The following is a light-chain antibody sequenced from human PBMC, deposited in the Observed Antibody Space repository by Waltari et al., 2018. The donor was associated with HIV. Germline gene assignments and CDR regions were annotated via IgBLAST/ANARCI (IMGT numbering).Light chain of an antibody. CDR2: DNH. CDR1: SSTIGTNY. Sequence: QSVLTQPPSVSAAPGQKITISCSGSSSTIGTNYVTWYQQLPGTAPKLLIYDNHKRPSGIPDRFSGSKSGTSATLGITGLQTGDEADYYCGTWDSSLSAGVFGGGTKVTVL. V-gene: IGLV1-51*01. J-gene: IGLJ2*01. CDR3: GTWDSSLSAGV.